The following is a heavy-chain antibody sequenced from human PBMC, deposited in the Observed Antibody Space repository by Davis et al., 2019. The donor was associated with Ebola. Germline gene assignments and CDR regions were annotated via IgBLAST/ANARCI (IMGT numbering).Heavy chain of an antibody. Sequence: MPGGSLRLSCTVSVGSINNYFWSWIRQPPGKGLEWIGNIHYLWNTNYNPSLKSRDTMSVDTSKNQFSLKLSSVTAADTAVYYCARGNYGDYIVLYYYNMDVWGQGTTVTVSS. D-gene: IGHD4-17*01. J-gene: IGHJ6*02. CDR3: ARGNYGDYIVLYYYNMDV. CDR1: VGSINNYF. CDR2: IHYLWNT. V-gene: IGHV4-59*01.